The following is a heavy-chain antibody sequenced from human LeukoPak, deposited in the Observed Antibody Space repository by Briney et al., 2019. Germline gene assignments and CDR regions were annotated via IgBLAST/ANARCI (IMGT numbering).Heavy chain of an antibody. CDR2: INGDGRNI. D-gene: IGHD6-19*01. V-gene: IGHV3-74*01. CDR3: ARDSYQNSGPRFDP. CDR1: GFTFSSYW. Sequence: GGSLRLSCVASGFTFSSYWMQWVRQHPRKGLVWVSRINGDGRNINYADSVRGRFTNSRDNAKNTLYLQMNTLRVEDTAVYYCARDSYQNSGPRFDPWGQGTLVTVSS. J-gene: IGHJ5*02.